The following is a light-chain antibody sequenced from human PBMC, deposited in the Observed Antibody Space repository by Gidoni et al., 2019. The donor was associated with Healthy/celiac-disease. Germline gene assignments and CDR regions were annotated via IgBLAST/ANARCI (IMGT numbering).Light chain of an antibody. J-gene: IGKJ2*01. Sequence: IVLTQSPATLSLSPGERATLSSRASQSVSSYLAWYQQKPGQAPRLLIYDASNRATGIPARFSGSGSGTDFTLTISSLEPEDFAVYYCQQRSNWTPPYTFGQGTKLEIK. CDR2: DAS. V-gene: IGKV3-11*01. CDR3: QQRSNWTPPYT. CDR1: QSVSSY.